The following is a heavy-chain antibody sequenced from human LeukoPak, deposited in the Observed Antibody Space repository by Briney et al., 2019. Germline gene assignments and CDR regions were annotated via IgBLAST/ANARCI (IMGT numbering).Heavy chain of an antibody. CDR2: IYYSGST. Sequence: SQTLSLTCTVSGGSISSGGYYWSWIRQHPGKGLEWIGYIYYSGSTYYNPSLKSRVTISVDTSKNQFSLKLSSVTAADTAVYYCATRLSKQQLGEIDYWGQGTLVTVSS. V-gene: IGHV4-31*03. CDR3: ATRLSKQQLGEIDY. CDR1: GGSISSGGYY. J-gene: IGHJ4*02. D-gene: IGHD6-13*01.